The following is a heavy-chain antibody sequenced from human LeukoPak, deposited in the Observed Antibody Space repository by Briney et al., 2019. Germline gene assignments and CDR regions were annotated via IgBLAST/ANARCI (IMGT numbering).Heavy chain of an antibody. Sequence: GGSLRLSCAASGFTFDDYGMSWVRQAPGKGLEWVSGINWNGGSTGYADSVKGRFTISRDNAKNSLYLQMNSLRAEDTAVYYCGRTSRSSSSDYWGQGTLVTVSS. D-gene: IGHD6-13*01. CDR2: INWNGGST. V-gene: IGHV3-20*04. CDR1: GFTFDDYG. CDR3: GRTSRSSSSDY. J-gene: IGHJ4*02.